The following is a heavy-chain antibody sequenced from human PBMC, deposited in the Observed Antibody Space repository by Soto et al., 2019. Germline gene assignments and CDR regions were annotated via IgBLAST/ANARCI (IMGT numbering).Heavy chain of an antibody. V-gene: IGHV4-4*07. D-gene: IGHD2-21*01. Sequence: CTVSGGSVSSYYWSWIRQPAGKGLEWIGRIYTSGSTNYNPSLKSRVTLSVDTSKNQFSLKLSSVTAADTAVYYCAREGATSGFLFDYWGQGTLVTVSS. CDR1: GGSVSSYY. CDR3: AREGATSGFLFDY. J-gene: IGHJ4*02. CDR2: IYTSGST.